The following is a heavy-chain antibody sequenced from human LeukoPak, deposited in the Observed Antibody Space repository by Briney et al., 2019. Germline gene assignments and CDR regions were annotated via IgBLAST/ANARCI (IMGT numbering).Heavy chain of an antibody. CDR3: ASVSYGKDVQFDS. V-gene: IGHV4-59*08. D-gene: IGHD3-10*01. J-gene: IGHJ4*02. Sequence: SETLSLTWTVSGGSISSYDWSWIRQPPGKGLEWIGYIYYSGSTNYNPSLKSRVAISVDTSKNQFSLKLSSVTAADTAVYYCASVSYGKDVQFDSWGQGTLVTVSS. CDR1: GGSISSYD. CDR2: IYYSGST.